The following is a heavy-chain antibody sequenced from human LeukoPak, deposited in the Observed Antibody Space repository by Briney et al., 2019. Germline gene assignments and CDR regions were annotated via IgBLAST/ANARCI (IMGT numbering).Heavy chain of an antibody. V-gene: IGHV1-69*11. CDR3: ARDRTLWAVAGTDPQGAFDI. Sequence: SVKVSCKASGGTFSSYAISWVRQAPGQALEWMGRIIPILGTANYAQKFQGRVTITTDESTSTAYMELSSLRSEDTAVYYCARDRTLWAVAGTDPQGAFDIWGQGTMVTVSS. D-gene: IGHD6-19*01. CDR1: GGTFSSYA. CDR2: IIPILGTA. J-gene: IGHJ3*02.